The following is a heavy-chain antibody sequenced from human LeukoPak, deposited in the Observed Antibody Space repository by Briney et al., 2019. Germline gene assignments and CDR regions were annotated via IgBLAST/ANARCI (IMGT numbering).Heavy chain of an antibody. D-gene: IGHD3-10*01. J-gene: IGHJ4*02. V-gene: IGHV4-30-2*01. CDR2: IYHSGST. Sequence: SETLSLTCAVSGGPISSGGYSWSWIRQPPGKGLEWIGYIYHSGSTYYNPSLKSRVTISVDTSKNQFSLKLSSVTAADTAVYYCARDVLLWFGELLSDYWGQGTLVTVSS. CDR1: GGPISSGGYS. CDR3: ARDVLLWFGELLSDY.